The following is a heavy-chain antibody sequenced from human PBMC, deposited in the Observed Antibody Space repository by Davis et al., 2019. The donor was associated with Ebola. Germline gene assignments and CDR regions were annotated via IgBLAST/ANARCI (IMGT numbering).Heavy chain of an antibody. CDR3: VRFFFDL. J-gene: IGHJ4*02. D-gene: IGHD5-24*01. CDR2: ISWNSGSI. CDR1: GFTFDDYA. V-gene: IGHV3-9*01. Sequence: GGSLRLSCTASGFTFDDYAMHWVRQAPGKGLEWVSGISWNSGSIGYADSVKGRFTISRDNAKNSLFLQMNNLRAEDTATYYCVRFFFDLWGQGALVTVSS.